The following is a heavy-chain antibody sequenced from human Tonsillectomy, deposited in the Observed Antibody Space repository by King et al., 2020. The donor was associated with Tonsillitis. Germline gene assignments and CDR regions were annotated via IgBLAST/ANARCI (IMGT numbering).Heavy chain of an antibody. CDR1: GGSISSGGYS. Sequence: QLQESGSGLVKPSQTLSLTCAVSGGSISSGGYSWNWIRQPPGKGLEWIGYIYHSGSDFYNPSLKSRVTISVDRSKNQFSLKLISVPAADTAVYFCSSGVGGSSDSSGYYVPSDAVDIWGQGAPVTVSS. J-gene: IGHJ3*02. CDR2: IYHSGSD. V-gene: IGHV4-30-2*01. D-gene: IGHD3-22*01. CDR3: SSGVGGSSDSSGYYVPSDAVDI.